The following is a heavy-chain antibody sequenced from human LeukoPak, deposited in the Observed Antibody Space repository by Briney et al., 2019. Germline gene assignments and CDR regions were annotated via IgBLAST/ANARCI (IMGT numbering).Heavy chain of an antibody. J-gene: IGHJ4*02. CDR3: VRGLRLGELSLFDY. CDR1: GFTFSSYA. CDR2: ISSNGGST. D-gene: IGHD3-16*02. Sequence: GGSLRLSCAASGFTFSSYAMHWVRQAPGKGLEYVSAISSNGGSTYYANSVKGRFTISRDNSKNTLYLQMGSLRAEDMAVYYCVRGLRLGELSLFDYWGQGTLVTVSS. V-gene: IGHV3-64*01.